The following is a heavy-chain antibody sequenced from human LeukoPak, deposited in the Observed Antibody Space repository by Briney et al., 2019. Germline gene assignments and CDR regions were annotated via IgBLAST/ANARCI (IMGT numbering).Heavy chain of an antibody. D-gene: IGHD3-22*01. CDR3: ARADSSGYSIFGY. CDR1: GGSISGYS. J-gene: IGHJ4*02. V-gene: IGHV4-59*01. CDR2: MYYNGGP. Sequence: SETLSLTCTVAGGSISGYSWSWIRQPPGKGLEWIGYMYYNGGPTYNPSLESRVTISADTSKNQLSLKLTSVTAADTAVYYCARADSSGYSIFGYWAREPWSPSPQ.